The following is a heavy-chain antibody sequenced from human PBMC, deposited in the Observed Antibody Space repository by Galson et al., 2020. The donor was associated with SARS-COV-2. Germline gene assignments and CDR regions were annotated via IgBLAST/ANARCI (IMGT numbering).Heavy chain of an antibody. Sequence: NSGGSLSISCAASGFPFSTYSMNWVRLAPGKGLEWVSSISTSSSYTYYVDSVKGRFSISRDNPRNSLYLQMNSLRAEDTAVYYCARDEGIRGYNYGRLYYGMDVWGQGTTVTVSS. V-gene: IGHV3-21*01. J-gene: IGHJ6*02. CDR2: ISTSSSYT. CDR3: ARDEGIRGYNYGRLYYGMDV. D-gene: IGHD5-18*01. CDR1: GFPFSTYS.